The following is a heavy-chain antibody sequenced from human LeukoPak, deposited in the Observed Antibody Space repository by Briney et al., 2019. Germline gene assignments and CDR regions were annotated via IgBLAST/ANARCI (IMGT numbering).Heavy chain of an antibody. CDR1: GGTFSGYA. V-gene: IGHV1-69*06. D-gene: IGHD2-2*01. J-gene: IGHJ6*03. CDR3: ARDMGAVPAANRGLYYYYYYMDV. Sequence: GASVKVSCKASGGTFSGYAISWVRQAPGQGLEWMGGIIPIYNTANSAQKFQGRVTITADKSTSTAYMELSSLRSEDTAVYYCARDMGAVPAANRGLYYYYYYMDVWGKGTTVTVSS. CDR2: IIPIYNTA.